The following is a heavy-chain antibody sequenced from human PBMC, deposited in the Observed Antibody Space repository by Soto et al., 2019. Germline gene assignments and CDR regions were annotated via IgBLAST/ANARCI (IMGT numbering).Heavy chain of an antibody. V-gene: IGHV3-21*01. CDR3: ARDRIELLWFGEISWFDP. CDR2: ISSSSSYI. Sequence: PGGSLRLSCAVSGFTFSSYSMNWVRQAPGKGLEWVSSISSSSSYIYYADSVKGRFTISRDNAKNSPYLQMNSLRAEDTAVYYCARDRIELLWFGEISWFDPWGQGTLVTVSS. D-gene: IGHD3-10*01. CDR1: GFTFSSYS. J-gene: IGHJ5*02.